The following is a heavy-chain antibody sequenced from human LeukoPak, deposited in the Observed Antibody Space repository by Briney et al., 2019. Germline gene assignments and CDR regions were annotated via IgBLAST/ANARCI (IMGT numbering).Heavy chain of an antibody. CDR3: ARESRGYSSSWYNWFDP. V-gene: IGHV4-31*03. CDR2: IYYSGST. Sequence: SETLSLTCTVSGGSISSGGYYWSWIRQHPGKGLEWIGYIYYSGSTYYNPSLKSRVTISVDTSKNQFSLKLSSVTAADTAVYYCARESRGYSSSWYNWFDPWGRGTLVTVSS. D-gene: IGHD6-13*01. CDR1: GGSISSGGYY. J-gene: IGHJ5*02.